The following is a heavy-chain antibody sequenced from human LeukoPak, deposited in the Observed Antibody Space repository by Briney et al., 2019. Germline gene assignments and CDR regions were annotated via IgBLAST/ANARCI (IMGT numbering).Heavy chain of an antibody. D-gene: IGHD7-27*01. CDR1: GYTFTGYY. J-gene: IGHJ4*02. CDR2: ISPNSGGT. CDR3: ARASPNWGCFDY. Sequence: GASVKVSCKASGYTFTGYYMHWVRQAPGQGLEWMGRISPNSGGTNYAQKFQGRVTMTRDTSISTAYMELSRLRSDDTAVYYCARASPNWGCFDYWGQGTLVAVSS. V-gene: IGHV1-2*06.